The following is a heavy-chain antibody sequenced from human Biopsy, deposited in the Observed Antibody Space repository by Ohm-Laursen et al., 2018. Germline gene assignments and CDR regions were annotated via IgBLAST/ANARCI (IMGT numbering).Heavy chain of an antibody. Sequence: SLRLSCAALGCTFSSHAMAWVRQAPGKGLEWVSGIRDSGDSAYYADSVKGRFTISRDNSKNTLYLQMSSLRAEDTAVYYCANWNYYYDSSGPPAFDVWGQGTMVTVSS. CDR1: GCTFSSHA. CDR3: ANWNYYYDSSGPPAFDV. CDR2: IRDSGDSA. V-gene: IGHV3-23*01. J-gene: IGHJ3*01. D-gene: IGHD3-22*01.